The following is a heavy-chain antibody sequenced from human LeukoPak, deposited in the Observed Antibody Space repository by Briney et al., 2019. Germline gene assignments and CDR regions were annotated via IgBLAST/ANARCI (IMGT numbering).Heavy chain of an antibody. V-gene: IGHV3-48*04. CDR2: ISGSSSTL. Sequence: GGSLRLSCAASGFTFSTYGMNWVRQAPGKGLEWVSYISGSSSTLYYAGSVKGRFTISRDNAKSSLYLQMNSLRAEDTAVYYCARPLWGNTWLEAFDIWGQGTMVTVSS. D-gene: IGHD3-10*01. J-gene: IGHJ3*02. CDR3: ARPLWGNTWLEAFDI. CDR1: GFTFSTYG.